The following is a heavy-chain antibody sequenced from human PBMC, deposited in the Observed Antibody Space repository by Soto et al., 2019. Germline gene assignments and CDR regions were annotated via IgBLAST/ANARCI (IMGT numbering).Heavy chain of an antibody. J-gene: IGHJ6*02. Sequence: GGSLRLSCAASGFTFSSYSMNWVRQAPGKGLEWVSYISSSSSTIYYADSVKGRFTISRDNAKNSLYLQMNSLRDEDTAVYYCARDPSSPLGYCSSTSCGVRYYGMDVWGQGTTVTVSS. CDR1: GFTFSSYS. CDR2: ISSSSSTI. D-gene: IGHD2-2*01. V-gene: IGHV3-48*02. CDR3: ARDPSSPLGYCSSTSCGVRYYGMDV.